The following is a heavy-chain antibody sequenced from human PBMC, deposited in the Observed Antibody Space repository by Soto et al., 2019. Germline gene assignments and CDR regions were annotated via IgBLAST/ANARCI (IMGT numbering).Heavy chain of an antibody. V-gene: IGHV3-72*01. CDR1: GFTFSDHY. CDR2: IRNKANSYTT. CDR3: ARGGYCSGVSCYSDYCGMDV. D-gene: IGHD2-15*01. J-gene: IGHJ6*02. Sequence: PGGSLRLSCAASGFTFSDHYMDWVRQAPGKGLEWVGRIRNKANSYTTEYAASVKGRFTISRDDSKKSLHLQMNSLKTEDTAVYYCARGGYCSGVSCYSDYCGMDVWGQGTTVTVSS.